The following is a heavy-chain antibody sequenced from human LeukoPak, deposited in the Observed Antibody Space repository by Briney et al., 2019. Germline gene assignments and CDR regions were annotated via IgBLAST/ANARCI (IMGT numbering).Heavy chain of an antibody. CDR1: GFTFGDYA. V-gene: IGHV3-20*04. D-gene: IGHD2-15*01. Sequence: GGSLRLSCTVSGFTFGDYAMSWVRQAPGKGLEWVSGINWNGGSTGYADSVKGRFTISRDNAKNSLYLQMNSLRAEDTALYYCARIFSWAGYYMDVWGKGTTVTVSS. CDR2: INWNGGST. CDR3: ARIFSWAGYYMDV. J-gene: IGHJ6*03.